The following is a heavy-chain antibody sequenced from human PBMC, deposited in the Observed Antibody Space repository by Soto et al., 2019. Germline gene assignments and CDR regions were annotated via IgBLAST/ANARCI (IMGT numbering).Heavy chain of an antibody. Sequence: GGSLRLSCAASGFTFSSYGMHWVRQAPGKGLEWVAVIWYDGSNKYYADSVKGRFTISRDNSKNTLYLQMNSLRAEDTAVYYCARDPSYCSSTSCPGYGMDVWGQGTTVTGLL. CDR1: GFTFSSYG. D-gene: IGHD2-2*01. CDR2: IWYDGSNK. V-gene: IGHV3-33*01. J-gene: IGHJ6*02. CDR3: ARDPSYCSSTSCPGYGMDV.